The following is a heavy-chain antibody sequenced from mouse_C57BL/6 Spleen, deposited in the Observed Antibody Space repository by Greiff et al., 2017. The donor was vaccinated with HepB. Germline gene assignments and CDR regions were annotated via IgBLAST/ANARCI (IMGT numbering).Heavy chain of an antibody. V-gene: IGHV1-42*01. CDR3: ARWGTSDY. CDR1: GYSFTGYY. D-gene: IGHD3-3*01. J-gene: IGHJ2*01. CDR2: INPSTGGT. Sequence: VQLQQSGPELVKPGASVKISCKASGYSFTGYYMNWVKQSPEKSLEWIGEINPSTGGTTYNQKFKAKATLTVDKSSSTAYMQLKSLTSEDSAVYYCARWGTSDYWGQGTTLTVSS.